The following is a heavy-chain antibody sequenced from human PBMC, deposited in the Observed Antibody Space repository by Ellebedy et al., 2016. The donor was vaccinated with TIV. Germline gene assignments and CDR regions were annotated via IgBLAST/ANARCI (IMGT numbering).Heavy chain of an antibody. CDR3: AKDMGAGVRGVPVDY. D-gene: IGHD3-10*01. Sequence: GESLKISXAASGFTFNCYSMHWVRQVPGKGLEWVSLINRDGGSIYYADSLQGRFIISRDNSKHSVYLQMRSLRPEDTGLYYCAKDMGAGVRGVPVDYWGQGTQVTVSS. CDR1: GFTFNCYS. J-gene: IGHJ4*02. V-gene: IGHV3-43D*03. CDR2: INRDGGSI.